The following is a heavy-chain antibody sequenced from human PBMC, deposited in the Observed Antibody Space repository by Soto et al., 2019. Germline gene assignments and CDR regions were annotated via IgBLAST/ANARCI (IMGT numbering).Heavy chain of an antibody. Sequence: ETLSLTCTVSGGSISSFYWSWIRQPPGKGLEWIGYIYYSGSTNYNPSLKSRVTISVDTSKNQFSLKLSSVTAADTAVYYCARSTRRFEELYRHLDYWGQGTLVTVSS. CDR3: ARSTRRFEELYRHLDY. V-gene: IGHV4-59*01. CDR1: GGSISSFY. CDR2: IYYSGST. J-gene: IGHJ4*02. D-gene: IGHD3-10*01.